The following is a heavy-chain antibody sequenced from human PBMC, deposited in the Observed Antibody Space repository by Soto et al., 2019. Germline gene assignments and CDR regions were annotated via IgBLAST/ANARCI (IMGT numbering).Heavy chain of an antibody. CDR3: ARRARPDFYYMDV. CDR1: GFTLSGYA. Sequence: EVQLAESGGGLAQPGGSLRLSCAASGFTLSGYAMDWVRQAPGKGLEYVSGISSNGVGTYSANSVQGRFPISRDNSKNTVYLQMGNLSPEDMAVYYCARRARPDFYYMDVWGKGTTVTVSS. CDR2: ISSNGVGT. V-gene: IGHV3-64*01. D-gene: IGHD6-6*01. J-gene: IGHJ6*03.